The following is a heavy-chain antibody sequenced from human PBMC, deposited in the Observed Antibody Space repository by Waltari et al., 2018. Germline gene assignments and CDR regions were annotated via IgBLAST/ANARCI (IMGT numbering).Heavy chain of an antibody. J-gene: IGHJ4*02. V-gene: IGHV3-9*01. CDR1: GFLLDATA. CDR2: ISWNSGSI. CDR3: TKDMENQLVAMDY. D-gene: IGHD6-6*01. Sequence: EVQLVESGGGLVQPGRSLRLSCAASGFLLDATAMHWVRQAPGKGLEWVSGISWNSGSIGYADSVKGRFTISRDNAKNSLYLQMNSLRAEDTALYYCTKDMENQLVAMDYWGQGTLVTVSS.